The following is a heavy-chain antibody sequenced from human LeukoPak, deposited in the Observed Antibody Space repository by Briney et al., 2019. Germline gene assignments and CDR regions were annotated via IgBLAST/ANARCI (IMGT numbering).Heavy chain of an antibody. D-gene: IGHD5-24*01. V-gene: IGHV4-59*01. CDR2: IYYSGST. CDR1: GGSISSYY. CDR3: ARVRDGYIHDAFDI. Sequence: SETLSLTCTVSGGSISSYYWSWIRQPPGKGLEWIGYIYYSGSTNYNPSLKSRVTISVDTSKNKLSLKLSSVTAADTAVYYCARVRDGYIHDAFDIWGLGTMVTVSS. J-gene: IGHJ3*02.